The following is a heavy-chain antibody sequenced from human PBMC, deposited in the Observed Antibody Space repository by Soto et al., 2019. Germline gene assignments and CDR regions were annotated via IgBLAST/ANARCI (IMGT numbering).Heavy chain of an antibody. CDR3: ARDREIVVVVAAPEDAFDI. J-gene: IGHJ3*02. Sequence: EVQLVESGGGLVKPGGSLRLSCAASGFTFSSYSMNWVRQAPGKGLEWVSSISSSSSYIYYADSVKGRLTISRDNANNTHYLQINLQMAEDTPVYDCARDREIVVVVAAPEDAFDIWGQGTMVTVSS. D-gene: IGHD2-15*01. CDR2: ISSSSSYI. V-gene: IGHV3-21*01. CDR1: GFTFSSYS.